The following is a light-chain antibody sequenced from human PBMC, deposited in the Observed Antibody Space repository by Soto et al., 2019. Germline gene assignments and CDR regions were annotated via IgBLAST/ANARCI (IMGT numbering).Light chain of an antibody. Sequence: GDRVTITCRASQSINRWLAWYQQKPGKAPKLLIYDASNLETGVPSRFSGSGSGTDFTFTINSLEPEDVATYYCQQYDDLPRTFGQGTKLQVK. CDR3: QQYDDLPRT. V-gene: IGKV1-33*01. CDR1: QSINRW. J-gene: IGKJ2*01. CDR2: DAS.